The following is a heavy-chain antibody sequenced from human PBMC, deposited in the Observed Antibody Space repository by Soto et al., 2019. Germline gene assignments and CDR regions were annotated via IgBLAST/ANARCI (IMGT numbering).Heavy chain of an antibody. D-gene: IGHD5-18*01. J-gene: IGHJ5*02. CDR3: ASPVVDTAMYWWFDP. Sequence: QVQLVQSGAEVKKPGSSVKVSCKASGGTFSSYAISWVRQAPGQGLEWMGGIIPIFGTANYAQKFHGRVTITADKSTSTAYMELSSLRSEDTAVYYCASPVVDTAMYWWFDPWGQGTLVTVSS. V-gene: IGHV1-69*06. CDR1: GGTFSSYA. CDR2: IIPIFGTA.